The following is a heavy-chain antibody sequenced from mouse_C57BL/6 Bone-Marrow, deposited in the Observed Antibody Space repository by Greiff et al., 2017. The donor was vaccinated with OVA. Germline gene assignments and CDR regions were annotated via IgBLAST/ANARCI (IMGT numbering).Heavy chain of an antibody. Sequence: EVQRVESGGGLVQPGGSLSLSCAASGFTFTDYYMSWVRQPPGKALEWLGFIRNKANGYTTEYSASVKGRFTISRDNSQSILYLQMNALRAEDSATYYCARYKRHYYGSSSYWYFDVWGTGTTVTVSS. CDR3: ARYKRHYYGSSSYWYFDV. J-gene: IGHJ1*03. V-gene: IGHV7-3*01. D-gene: IGHD1-1*01. CDR1: GFTFTDYY. CDR2: IRNKANGYTT.